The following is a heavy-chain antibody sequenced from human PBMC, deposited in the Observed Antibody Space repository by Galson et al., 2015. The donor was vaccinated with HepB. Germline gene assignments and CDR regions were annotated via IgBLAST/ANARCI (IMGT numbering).Heavy chain of an antibody. CDR2: IRSKAYGGTT. D-gene: IGHD2-2*02. Sequence: LRLSCAASGFTFGDYAMSWVRQAPGKGLEWVGFIRSKAYGGTTEYAASVKGRFTISRDDSKSIAYLQMNSLKTEDTAVYYCTRDPGRVPAAIGFDPWGQGTLVTVSS. J-gene: IGHJ5*02. CDR1: GFTFGDYA. CDR3: TRDPGRVPAAIGFDP. V-gene: IGHV3-49*04.